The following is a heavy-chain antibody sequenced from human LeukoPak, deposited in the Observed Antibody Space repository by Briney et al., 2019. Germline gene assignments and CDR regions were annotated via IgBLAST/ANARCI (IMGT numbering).Heavy chain of an antibody. CDR3: ARRSSGGAVAGIFDGFDV. D-gene: IGHD6-19*01. CDR1: GYSFTSYW. J-gene: IGHJ3*01. V-gene: IGHV5-51*01. Sequence: GESLKISCKGSGYSFTSYWIGWVRQMPGKGLEWMGITYPGDSDTRCSPSFQGQVTISADKSISTAYLQWSSLKASDTAMYYCARRSSGGAVAGIFDGFDVWGQGTMVTVSS. CDR2: TYPGDSDT.